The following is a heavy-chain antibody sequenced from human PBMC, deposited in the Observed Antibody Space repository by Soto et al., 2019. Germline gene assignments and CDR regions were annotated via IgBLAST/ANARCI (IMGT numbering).Heavy chain of an antibody. CDR2: IIPILGIA. J-gene: IGHJ3*02. CDR3: ARGGSVHYYDSSWEWGAFDI. D-gene: IGHD3-22*01. V-gene: IGHV1-69*02. Sequence: QVQLVQSGAEVKKPGSSVKVSCKASGGTFSSYTISWVRQAPGQGLEWMGRIIPILGIANYAQKFQGRVTITADKSTSTAYMGVSSLRSEDTAVYYCARGGSVHYYDSSWEWGAFDIWGQGTMVTVSS. CDR1: GGTFSSYT.